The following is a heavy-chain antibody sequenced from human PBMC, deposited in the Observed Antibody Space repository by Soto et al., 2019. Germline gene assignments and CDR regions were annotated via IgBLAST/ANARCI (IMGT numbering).Heavy chain of an antibody. Sequence: QVQLVQSGAEVKKPGASVKVSCKASGYTFTNYGTSWVRQAPGQGLEYMGWISGDNGDTHYAQKVQGRVTMTTDTSTNTAYMELRSLRPDDTAVYYCVRGPSLGYFQYWGQGPLVTVSS. J-gene: IGHJ1*01. CDR3: VRGPSLGYFQY. V-gene: IGHV1-18*01. CDR1: GYTFTNYG. D-gene: IGHD6-6*01. CDR2: ISGDNGDT.